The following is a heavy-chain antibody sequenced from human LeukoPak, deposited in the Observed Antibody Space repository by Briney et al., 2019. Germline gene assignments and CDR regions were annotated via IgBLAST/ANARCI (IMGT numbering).Heavy chain of an antibody. Sequence: GASVKVSCKASGYTFTSYAMHWVRQAPGQRLEWMGWINAGNGNTKYSQKFQGRVTMTTDTSTSTAYMELRSLRSDDTAVYYCARDVVVTAIRLNAFDIWGQGTMVTVSS. CDR2: INAGNGNT. V-gene: IGHV1-3*01. D-gene: IGHD2-21*02. CDR1: GYTFTSYA. CDR3: ARDVVVTAIRLNAFDI. J-gene: IGHJ3*02.